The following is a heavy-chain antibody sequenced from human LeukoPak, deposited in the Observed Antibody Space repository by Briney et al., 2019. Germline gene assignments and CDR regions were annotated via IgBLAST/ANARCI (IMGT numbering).Heavy chain of an antibody. CDR3: ARDRDCSGGSCYLHAFDI. Sequence: GGSLRLSCAASGFTFSTYWMSWVRQAPGKGLEWVANIKQEGSEKYYVDSAKGGFTISRDNAKNSLYLQMNSLRAEDTAVYYCARDRDCSGGSCYLHAFDIWGQGTMVTVSS. V-gene: IGHV3-7*01. D-gene: IGHD2-15*01. CDR1: GFTFSTYW. CDR2: IKQEGSEK. J-gene: IGHJ3*02.